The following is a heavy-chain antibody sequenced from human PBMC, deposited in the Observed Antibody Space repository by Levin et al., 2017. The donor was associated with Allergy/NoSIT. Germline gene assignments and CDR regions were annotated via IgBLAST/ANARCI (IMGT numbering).Heavy chain of an antibody. D-gene: IGHD2-15*01. Sequence: SETLSLTCTVSGGSISSYYWSWIRQPPGKGLEWIGYIYYSGSTNYNPSLKSRVTISVDTSKNQFSLKLSSVTAADTAVYYCARGLVVVVAATKYNWFDPWGQGTLVTVSS. V-gene: IGHV4-59*01. CDR1: GGSISSYY. CDR3: ARGLVVVVAATKYNWFDP. CDR2: IYYSGST. J-gene: IGHJ5*02.